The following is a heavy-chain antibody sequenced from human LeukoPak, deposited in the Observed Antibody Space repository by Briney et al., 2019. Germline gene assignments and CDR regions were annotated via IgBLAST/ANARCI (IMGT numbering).Heavy chain of an antibody. CDR1: GGSISSDY. Sequence: SETLSLTCTVSGGSISSDYWSWIRQPPGKGLEWIGYIYYSGSTNYNPSLKSRVTISVDTSKNQFSLKLSSVTAADTAVYYCATGWFGELSPFYWGQGTLVTVSS. V-gene: IGHV4-59*08. D-gene: IGHD3-10*01. CDR3: ATGWFGELSPFY. CDR2: IYYSGST. J-gene: IGHJ4*02.